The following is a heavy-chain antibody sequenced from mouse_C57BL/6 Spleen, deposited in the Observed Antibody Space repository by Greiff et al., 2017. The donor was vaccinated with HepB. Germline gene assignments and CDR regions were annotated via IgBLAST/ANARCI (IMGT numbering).Heavy chain of an antibody. D-gene: IGHD3-2*02. Sequence: VQLQQPGAELVRPGSSAKLSCKASGYTFTSYWMHWVKQRPIQGLEWIGNIDPSDSETHYNQKFKDKATLTVDKSSSTAYMQLSSLTSEDSAVYYCARHSSGYFDYWGQGTTLTVSS. CDR2: IDPSDSET. CDR3: ARHSSGYFDY. V-gene: IGHV1-52*01. J-gene: IGHJ2*01. CDR1: GYTFTSYW.